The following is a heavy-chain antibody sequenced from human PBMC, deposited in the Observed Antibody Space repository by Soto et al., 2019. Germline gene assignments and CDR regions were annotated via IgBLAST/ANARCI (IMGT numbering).Heavy chain of an antibody. V-gene: IGHV4-30-2*01. Sequence: SETLSLTCAVSGGSISSGGYSWSWIRQPPGKGLEWIGYIYHSGSTYYNPSLKSRVTISVDRSKNQFSLKLSSVTAADTAVYYCARVDYYDSSGYFNWFDPWGQGTLVTVSS. J-gene: IGHJ5*02. D-gene: IGHD3-22*01. CDR2: IYHSGST. CDR3: ARVDYYDSSGYFNWFDP. CDR1: GGSISSGGYS.